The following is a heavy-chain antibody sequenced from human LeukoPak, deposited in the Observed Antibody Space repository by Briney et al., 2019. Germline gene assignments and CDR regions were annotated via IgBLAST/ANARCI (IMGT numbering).Heavy chain of an antibody. J-gene: IGHJ4*02. CDR1: GYTRTELS. D-gene: IGHD3-9*01. CDR2: FDAELGKT. CDR3: ATEGLRYLHH. V-gene: IGHV1-24*01. Sequence: ASVKVSCKISGYTRTELSMHWVRQAPGKGLEWMGGFDAELGKTIYAQRFQGRVTMTEDPSTGTAYMELSSLRSDDTAVYYCATEGLRYLHHWGQGTLVTISS.